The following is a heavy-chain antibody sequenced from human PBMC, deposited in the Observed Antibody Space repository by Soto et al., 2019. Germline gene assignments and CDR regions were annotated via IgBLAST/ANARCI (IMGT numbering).Heavy chain of an antibody. V-gene: IGHV3-33*01. Sequence: PGGSLRLSCAASGFTFSSYGMHWVRQAPGKGLEWVAVIWYDGSNKYYADSVKGRFTISRDNSKNTLYLQMNGLRAEDTAVYYCAREKWGYSYGSWGQGTLVTVSS. CDR3: AREKWGYSYGS. J-gene: IGHJ4*02. CDR1: GFTFSSYG. D-gene: IGHD5-18*01. CDR2: IWYDGSNK.